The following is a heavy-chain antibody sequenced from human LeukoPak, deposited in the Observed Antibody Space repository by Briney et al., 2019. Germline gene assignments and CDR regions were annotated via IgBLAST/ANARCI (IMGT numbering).Heavy chain of an antibody. CDR1: GFTFSNYW. Sequence: GGSLRLSCAASGFTFSNYWMSWVRQAPGKGLEWVANIKQDESEKHNVDSVKGRFTISRDNAKKSLYLQMNSLRAEDTAVYYCAREAKESSGMDVWGKGTTVTVSS. V-gene: IGHV3-7*03. CDR3: AREAKESSGMDV. J-gene: IGHJ6*04. CDR2: IKQDESEK.